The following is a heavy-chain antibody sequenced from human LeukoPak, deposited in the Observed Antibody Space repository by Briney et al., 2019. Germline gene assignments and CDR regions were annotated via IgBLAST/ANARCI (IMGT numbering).Heavy chain of an antibody. J-gene: IGHJ4*02. CDR2: IIPIFGTA. CDR3: ARVGLGYFDWLDY. D-gene: IGHD3-9*01. Sequence: GSSVKVSCKASGGTFSSYTISWVRQAPGQGLEWMGRIIPIFGTANYAQKFQGRVTITTDESTSTAYMELSSLRSEDTAVYYCARVGLGYFDWLDYWGQGTLVTVSS. V-gene: IGHV1-69*05. CDR1: GGTFSSYT.